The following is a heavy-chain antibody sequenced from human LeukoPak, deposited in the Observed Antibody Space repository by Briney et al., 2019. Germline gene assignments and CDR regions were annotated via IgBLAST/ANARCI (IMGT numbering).Heavy chain of an antibody. CDR1: GFTVSSNY. Sequence: GGSLRLSCVVSGFTVSSNYVSWVRQAPGRGLQGVSVLYSGGSTYYADSVKGRFTISRDNSKNTLYLQMNSLRVEDTAVYYCARDLTGDAYFDYWGQGTLVTVSS. V-gene: IGHV3-66*01. J-gene: IGHJ4*02. D-gene: IGHD7-27*01. CDR2: LYSGGST. CDR3: ARDLTGDAYFDY.